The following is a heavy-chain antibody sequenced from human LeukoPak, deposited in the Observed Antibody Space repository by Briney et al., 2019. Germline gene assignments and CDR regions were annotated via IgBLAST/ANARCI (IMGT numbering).Heavy chain of an antibody. V-gene: IGHV1-69*01. CDR2: IIPIFGTA. Sequence: GASVKVSCKASGGTFSSYAISWVRQAPGQGLEWMGGIIPIFGTANYAQKFQGRVTITADESTSTAYMELSSLRSEDTAVYYCARDRDDFWSGRGEFDPWGQGTLVTVSS. CDR1: GGTFSSYA. J-gene: IGHJ5*02. CDR3: ARDRDDFWSGRGEFDP. D-gene: IGHD3-3*01.